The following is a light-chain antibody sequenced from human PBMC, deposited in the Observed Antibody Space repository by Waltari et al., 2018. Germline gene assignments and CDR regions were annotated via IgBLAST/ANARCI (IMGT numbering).Light chain of an antibody. CDR1: SGHSSNV. CDR3: QTGGHGTWV. J-gene: IGLJ3*02. Sequence: QLVLTQSPSASASLGASVKLTCTLSSGHSSNVIAWLQQQPEKGPRYLMKVNSDGSHSKGDKIPVRFSGSSSGTEHYLTISSRQSEDEADYYCQTGGHGTWVFGGGTKLTVL. V-gene: IGLV4-69*01. CDR2: VNSDGSH.